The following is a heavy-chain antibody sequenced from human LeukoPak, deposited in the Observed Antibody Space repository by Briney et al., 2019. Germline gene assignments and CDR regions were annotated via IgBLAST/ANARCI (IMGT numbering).Heavy chain of an antibody. CDR3: ARDRQDYYDSRGYFDN. Sequence: GASVKVSCKASGYTFTNYGISWVRQAPGQGLQWMGWISAKNGNTKYAEKFQGRGTTTTDTSTNTAYMELRSLRSDDTAVYYCARDRQDYYDSRGYFDNWGQGTLVTVSS. CDR2: ISAKNGNT. V-gene: IGHV1-18*01. D-gene: IGHD3-22*01. J-gene: IGHJ4*02. CDR1: GYTFTNYG.